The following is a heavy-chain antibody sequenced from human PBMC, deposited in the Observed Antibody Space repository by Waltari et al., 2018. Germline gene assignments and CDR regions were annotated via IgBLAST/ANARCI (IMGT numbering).Heavy chain of an antibody. Sequence: QLQLQESGPGLVKPSETLSLTCTVSGGSISSSSYYWGWIRQPPGQGLEWIGSIYYSGSTYYNPSLKSRVTISVDTSKNQFSLKLSSVTAADTAVYYCARDQYRDIVVVPAALYDYWGQGTLVTVSS. CDR1: GGSISSSSYY. V-gene: IGHV4-39*07. CDR3: ARDQYRDIVVVPAALYDY. J-gene: IGHJ4*02. D-gene: IGHD2-2*01. CDR2: IYYSGST.